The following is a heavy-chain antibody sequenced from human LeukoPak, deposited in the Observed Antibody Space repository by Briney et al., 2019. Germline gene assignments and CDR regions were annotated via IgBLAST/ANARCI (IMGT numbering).Heavy chain of an antibody. Sequence: GGSLRLSCVASGFSFNNYAMNWVRQAPGKGLEWVSLIIGSSGSTFYADSVKGRFTISRDKSKNTLYLQMNSLRAGDTAVYYCAKGAYDYIEIAYFDYRGQGSLVTVSS. V-gene: IGHV3-23*01. CDR2: IIGSSGST. CDR3: AKGAYDYIEIAYFDY. J-gene: IGHJ4*02. D-gene: IGHD5-12*01. CDR1: GFSFNNYA.